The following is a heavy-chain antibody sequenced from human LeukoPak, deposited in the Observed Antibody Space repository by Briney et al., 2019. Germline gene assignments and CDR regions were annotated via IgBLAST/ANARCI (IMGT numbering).Heavy chain of an antibody. Sequence: SVKVPCKASGGTFSSYAISWVRQAPGQGLEWMGGIIPIFGTANYAQKFQGRVTITADESTSTAYMELSSLRSEDTAVYYCARGPEYSSPTSPFDYWGQGTLVTVSS. CDR1: GGTFSSYA. J-gene: IGHJ4*02. V-gene: IGHV1-69*01. CDR3: ARGPEYSSPTSPFDY. D-gene: IGHD6-6*01. CDR2: IIPIFGTA.